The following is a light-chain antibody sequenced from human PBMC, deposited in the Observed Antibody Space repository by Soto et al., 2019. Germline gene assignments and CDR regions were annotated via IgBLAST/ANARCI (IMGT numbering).Light chain of an antibody. J-gene: IGKJ2*01. Sequence: DIVMTQSPLSLPVTPGEPASISCRSSQSLLHSNGYNYLDWYLQRPGQSPQLLIYLGSNRASGVPDRVNGSGSGTDFTLKISKVEAEDVGVYYCMQALQTPYTFGQGTKLEIK. V-gene: IGKV2-28*01. CDR3: MQALQTPYT. CDR2: LGS. CDR1: QSLLHSNGYNY.